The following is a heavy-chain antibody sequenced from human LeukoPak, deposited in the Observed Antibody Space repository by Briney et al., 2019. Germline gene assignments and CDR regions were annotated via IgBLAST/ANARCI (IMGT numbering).Heavy chain of an antibody. CDR2: ISGSGDKT. J-gene: IGHJ5*02. D-gene: IGHD6-13*01. V-gene: IGHV3-23*01. CDR1: GLTFGDHA. CDR3: AREGRPAVGTDWFDP. Sequence: GGSLRLSCAVSGLTFGDHAMSWVRQPPGKGLEWVSAISGSGDKTYYADSVKGRFTISRDNAKNSLYLQMNSLRDEDTAVYYCAREGRPAVGTDWFDPWGQGTLVTVSS.